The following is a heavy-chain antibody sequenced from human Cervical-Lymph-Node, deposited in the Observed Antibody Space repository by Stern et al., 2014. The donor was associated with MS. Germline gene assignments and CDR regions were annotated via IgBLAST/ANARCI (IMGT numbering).Heavy chain of an antibody. CDR3: ARQPDYSDFLDF. D-gene: IGHD4-11*01. CDR2: INVCPGTT. V-gene: IGHV1-3*01. Sequence: VQLVESGAEVKKPGASMTISCKTSGYNFIDHAIHWVRQATGKRLEWNGLINVCPGTTKYSQKFQGRVSFTRDKAASAAYMDLSSLSPDDTAVYYCARQPDYSDFLDFWGQGTLVTVSS. CDR1: GYNFIDHA. J-gene: IGHJ4*02.